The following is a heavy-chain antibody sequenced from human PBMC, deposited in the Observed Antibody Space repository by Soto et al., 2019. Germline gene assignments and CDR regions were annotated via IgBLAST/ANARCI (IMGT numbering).Heavy chain of an antibody. J-gene: IGHJ4*02. D-gene: IGHD1-7*01. CDR1: GGTFSSYA. CDR3: AREGGTLRGTFDY. CDR2: IIPIFGTA. Sequence: GASVKVSCKASGGTFSSYAISWVRQAPGQGLEWMGGIIPIFGTANYAQKFQGRVTITADESTSTAYMELSSLRSEDTAVYYCAREGGTLRGTFDYWGQGTLVTVSS. V-gene: IGHV1-69*13.